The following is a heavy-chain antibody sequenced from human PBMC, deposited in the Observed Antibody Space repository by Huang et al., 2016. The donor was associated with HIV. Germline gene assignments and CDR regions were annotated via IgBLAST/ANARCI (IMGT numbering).Heavy chain of an antibody. CDR3: ARSAYGDLDY. CDR1: GYTFTNYD. Sequence: QVHLVQSGAEVKKPGASVKVSCKASGYTFTNYDINWVRQAPGRGLEWMGWMNPNTGNTGFAQSFQGRVTMTRKTSITTAYRELTSLTSEDTAGYYCARSAYGDLDYWGLGTLVIVSS. D-gene: IGHD4-17*01. V-gene: IGHV1-8*02. CDR2: MNPNTGNT. J-gene: IGHJ4*02.